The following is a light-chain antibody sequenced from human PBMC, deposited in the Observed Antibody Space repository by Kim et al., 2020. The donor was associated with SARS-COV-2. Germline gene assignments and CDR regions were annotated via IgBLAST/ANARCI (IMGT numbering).Light chain of an antibody. J-gene: IGLJ3*02. CDR1: KLGDKY. Sequence: SVSPGQTVSITCSGSKLGDKYAYWYQKKPGQSPILVIYQHTKRPSGISQRFSGSSFGNTATLTISRAQTMDEADYYCQAWDSSTAVFGGGTQLTVL. CDR3: QAWDSSTAV. CDR2: QHT. V-gene: IGLV3-1*01.